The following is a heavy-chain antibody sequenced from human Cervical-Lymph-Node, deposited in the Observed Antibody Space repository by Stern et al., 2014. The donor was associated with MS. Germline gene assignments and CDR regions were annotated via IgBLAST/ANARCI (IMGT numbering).Heavy chain of an antibody. Sequence: QVQLQESGPGLVKPSQTLSLTCSVSGGSISTVGYYWTWIHQHPGKGLEWIGYSYHSGSTYYNPSLKRRASISVDTSKNQFSLNVTSVTAADTALYYCARSDRLWGSFDYWGQGTLVTVSS. CDR1: GGSISTVGYY. CDR3: ARSDRLWGSFDY. J-gene: IGHJ4*02. D-gene: IGHD3-16*01. CDR2: SYHSGST. V-gene: IGHV4-31*03.